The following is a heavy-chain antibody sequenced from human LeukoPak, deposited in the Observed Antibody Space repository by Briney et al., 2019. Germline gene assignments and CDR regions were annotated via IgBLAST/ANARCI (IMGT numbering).Heavy chain of an antibody. CDR1: GFTFSSYA. Sequence: GGSLRLSCAASGFTFSSYAMHWVRQAPGKGLEWVAVISYDGSNKYYEDSVKGRFTISRDNAKNSLYLQMNSLRAEDTALYYCAKSAVAGTVDYWGQGTLVTVSS. CDR3: AKSAVAGTVDY. CDR2: ISYDGSNK. V-gene: IGHV3-30*18. D-gene: IGHD6-19*01. J-gene: IGHJ4*02.